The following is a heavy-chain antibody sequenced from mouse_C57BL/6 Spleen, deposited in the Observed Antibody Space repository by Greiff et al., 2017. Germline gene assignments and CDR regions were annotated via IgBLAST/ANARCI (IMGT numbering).Heavy chain of an antibody. Sequence: EVHLVESGGGLVKPGGSLKLSCAASGFTFSSYTMSWVRQTPEKRLEWVATISGGGGNTYYPDSVKGRFTISRDNAKNTLYLQMSSLRAEDTALYYCARHPYSWGAWFAYWGQGTLVTVSA. CDR2: ISGGGGNT. CDR1: GFTFSSYT. CDR3: ARHPYSWGAWFAY. V-gene: IGHV5-9*01. J-gene: IGHJ3*01. D-gene: IGHD2-10*01.